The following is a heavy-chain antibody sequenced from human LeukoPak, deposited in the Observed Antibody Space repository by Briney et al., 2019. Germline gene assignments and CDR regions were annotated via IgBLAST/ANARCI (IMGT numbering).Heavy chain of an antibody. V-gene: IGHV3-21*01. J-gene: IGHJ4*02. CDR1: GFTFSRYT. CDR3: ARDAGVSDEPFYFAY. Sequence: GGSLRLSCAASGFTFSRYTINWVRQAPGKGLQWVSSIDSSSSFIYYADSVKGRFTISRDNAKNSLFLQMHSLRAEDTAVYYCARDAGVSDEPFYFAYWGQGALVTVSS. CDR2: IDSSSSFI. D-gene: IGHD3-10*01.